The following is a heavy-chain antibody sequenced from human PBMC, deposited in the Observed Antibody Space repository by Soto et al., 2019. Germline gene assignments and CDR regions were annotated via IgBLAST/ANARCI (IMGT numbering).Heavy chain of an antibody. CDR1: GYTFTSYD. V-gene: IGHV1-8*01. D-gene: IGHD3-3*01. CDR3: ARGITIFGVVHVGYYYMDV. J-gene: IGHJ6*03. CDR2: MNPNSGNT. Sequence: ASVKVSCKASGYTFTSYDINWARQATGQGLEWMGWMNPNSGNTGYAQKFQGRVTMTRNTSISTAYMELSSLRSEDTAVYYCARGITIFGVVHVGYYYMDVWGKGTTVTVSS.